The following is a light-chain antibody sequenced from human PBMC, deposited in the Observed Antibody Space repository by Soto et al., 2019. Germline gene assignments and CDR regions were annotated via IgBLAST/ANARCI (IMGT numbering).Light chain of an antibody. CDR1: SSDVGGYNY. CDR3: SSYTSSNPRV. J-gene: IGLJ2*01. CDR2: DVS. Sequence: QSALTQPASVSGSPGQSITISCTGTSSDVGGYNYVSWYQQHPGKAPKLMIYDVSNRPSGVSNRFSGSKSGNTASLTISGLQAEDEADYYCSSYTSSNPRVFGGGTKVTVL. V-gene: IGLV2-14*01.